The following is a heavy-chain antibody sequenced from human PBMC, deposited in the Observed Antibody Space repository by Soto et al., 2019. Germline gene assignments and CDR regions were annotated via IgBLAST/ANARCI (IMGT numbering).Heavy chain of an antibody. V-gene: IGHV3-21*01. D-gene: IGHD3-3*01. CDR2: ISATSNHI. CDR3: ARDSITIFGGGMDV. J-gene: IGHJ6*02. CDR1: DFTFSTYS. Sequence: PGGSLRLSCVASDFTFSTYSMNWVRQAPGEGLEWVAYISATSNHIYYADSLKGRFTISRDNAKSSLYLNMNSLRAEDTAVYFCARDSITIFGGGMDVWGQGTTVTVSS.